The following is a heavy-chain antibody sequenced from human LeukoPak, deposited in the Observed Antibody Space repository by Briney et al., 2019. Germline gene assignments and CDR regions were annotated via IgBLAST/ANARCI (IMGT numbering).Heavy chain of an antibody. V-gene: IGHV3-7*03. CDR1: GFTFSGYW. D-gene: IGHD2-2*01. CDR2: IKQDGSEQ. CDR3: ARDRVVPAAPPVGMDV. J-gene: IGHJ6*02. Sequence: QPGGSLRLSCAASGFTFSGYWMNWVRQAPGRGLEWVAHIKQDGSEQYYVDSVKGRFTISRDNARNALYLQMNSLRAEDTAVYYCARDRVVPAAPPVGMDVWGQGTTVTVSS.